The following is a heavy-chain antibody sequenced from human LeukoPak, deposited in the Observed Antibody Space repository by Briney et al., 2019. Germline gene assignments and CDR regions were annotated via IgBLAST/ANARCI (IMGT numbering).Heavy chain of an antibody. CDR1: GYTFTSYY. J-gene: IGHJ5*02. CDR3: AREFGKDYYDVASHYYSRNWFDP. D-gene: IGHD3-22*01. Sequence: ASVKVSCKASGYTFTSYYMHWVRQAPGQGLEWMGLINPTGGSTGYAQKFQGRVTMTRDMSTSTDYMELSSLRSEDTAVYYCAREFGKDYYDVASHYYSRNWFDPWGQGTLVTVSS. CDR2: INPTGGST. V-gene: IGHV1-46*01.